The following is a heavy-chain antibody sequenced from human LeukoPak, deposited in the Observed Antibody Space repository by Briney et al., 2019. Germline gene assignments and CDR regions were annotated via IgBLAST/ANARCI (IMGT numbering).Heavy chain of an antibody. Sequence: GGSLRLSCAASGFTFSSYGMHWVHQAPGKGLEWVAVIWYDGSSKYYADSVKGRFTISRDNSKNTLYLQMNSLRAEDTAVYYCARESGDYSFDYWGQGTLVTVSS. CDR3: ARESGDYSFDY. J-gene: IGHJ4*02. D-gene: IGHD4-11*01. CDR2: IWYDGSSK. CDR1: GFTFSSYG. V-gene: IGHV3-33*01.